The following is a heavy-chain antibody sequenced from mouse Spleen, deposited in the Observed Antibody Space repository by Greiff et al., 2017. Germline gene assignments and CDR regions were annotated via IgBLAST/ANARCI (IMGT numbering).Heavy chain of an antibody. CDR3: ARGYYYGSSYDYFDY. CDR1: GFNIKNTY. V-gene: IGHV14-3*01. J-gene: IGHJ2*01. CDR2: IDPANGNT. Sequence: EVKLQESVAELVRPGASVKLSCTASGFNIKNTYMHWVKQRPEQGLEWIGRIDPANGNTKYAPKFQGKATITADTSSNTAYLQLSSLTSEDTAIYYCARGYYYGSSYDYFDYWGQGTTLTVSS. D-gene: IGHD1-1*01.